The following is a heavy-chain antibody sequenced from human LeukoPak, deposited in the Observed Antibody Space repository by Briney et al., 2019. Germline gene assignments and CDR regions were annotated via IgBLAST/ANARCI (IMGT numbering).Heavy chain of an antibody. CDR2: ISYDGTNT. Sequence: GGSLRLSCAASGFTFSDYAMYWVRQAPGKGLEWVAVISYDGTNTHYPDSVKGRFTISRDNSKNTLYLQMNSLRAEDTAVYYCATWTGITPYWGQGTLVTVSS. CDR1: GFTFSDYA. D-gene: IGHD1-20*01. V-gene: IGHV3-30-3*01. J-gene: IGHJ4*02. CDR3: ATWTGITPY.